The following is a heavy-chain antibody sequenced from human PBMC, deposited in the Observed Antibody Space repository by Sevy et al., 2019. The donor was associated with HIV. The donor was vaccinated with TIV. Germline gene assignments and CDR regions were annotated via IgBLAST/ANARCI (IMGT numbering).Heavy chain of an antibody. J-gene: IGHJ4*02. D-gene: IGHD6-13*01. CDR1: GFTFSDHY. Sequence: GGSLRLSCAASGFTFSDHYMEWVCQAPGKGLEWVGRIINKADSYTTEYAASVKGRFTISRDDSKNSLYLLMNSLKTEDTAVYYCATHAGIAAAGRVFDYWGQGTLVTVSS. CDR2: IINKADSYTT. CDR3: ATHAGIAAAGRVFDY. V-gene: IGHV3-72*01.